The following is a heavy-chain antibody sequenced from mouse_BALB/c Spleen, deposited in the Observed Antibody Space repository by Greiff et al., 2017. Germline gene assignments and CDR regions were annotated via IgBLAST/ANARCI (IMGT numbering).Heavy chain of an antibody. D-gene: IGHD1-1*01. CDR2: INPSNGRT. J-gene: IGHJ3*01. CDR3: AGTTVVATDWFAY. CDR1: GYTFTSYW. V-gene: IGHV1S81*02. Sequence: VQLQQPGAELVKPGASVKLSCKASGYTFTSYWMHWVKQRPGQGLEWIGEINPSNGRTNYNEKFKSKATLTVDKSSSTAYMQLSSLTSEDSAVYYCAGTTVVATDWFAYWGQGTLVTVSA.